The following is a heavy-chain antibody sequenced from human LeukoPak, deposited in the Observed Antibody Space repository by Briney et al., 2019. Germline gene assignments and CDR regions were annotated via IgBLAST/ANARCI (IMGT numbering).Heavy chain of an antibody. CDR3: AKDVTMIVVVSDETGGYFDY. Sequence: GGSLRLSCDASGFSINTYTMYWVRQAPGQGLEWVSGIRNSDGMTYYADSVRGRFTISRDNSKNTLYLQMNSLRAEDTAVYYCAKDVTMIVVVSDETGGYFDYWGQGTLVTVSS. CDR1: GFSINTYT. V-gene: IGHV3-23*01. J-gene: IGHJ4*02. CDR2: IRNSDGMT. D-gene: IGHD3-22*01.